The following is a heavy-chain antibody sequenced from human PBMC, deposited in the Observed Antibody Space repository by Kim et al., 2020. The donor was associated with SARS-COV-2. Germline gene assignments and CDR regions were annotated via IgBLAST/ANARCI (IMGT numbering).Heavy chain of an antibody. CDR3: ARRSSVVVPAAFTDAFDI. Sequence: GESLKISCKGSGCRFTSYWISWVRQMPGKGLEWMGRIDPSDSYTNYSPSSQGHVTISADKSISTAYLQWSSLKASDTAMYYCARRSSVVVPAAFTDAFDIWGQGTMVTVSS. J-gene: IGHJ3*02. V-gene: IGHV5-10-1*01. D-gene: IGHD2-2*01. CDR1: GCRFTSYW. CDR2: IDPSDSYT.